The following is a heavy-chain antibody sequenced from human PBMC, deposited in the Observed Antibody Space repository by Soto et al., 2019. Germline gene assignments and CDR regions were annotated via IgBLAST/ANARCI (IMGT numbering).Heavy chain of an antibody. Sequence: ETLSLTCTVSGGSFSSYYWSWIRQPPGKGLEWIGYIYYSGSTNYNPSLKGRVTISVDTSKNQFSLKLSFVTAEDTAVYYCARDLTQPRSTPWGQGTLVTVSS. CDR3: ARDLTQPRSTP. D-gene: IGHD3-9*01. CDR1: GGSFSSYY. CDR2: IYYSGST. J-gene: IGHJ5*02. V-gene: IGHV4-59*01.